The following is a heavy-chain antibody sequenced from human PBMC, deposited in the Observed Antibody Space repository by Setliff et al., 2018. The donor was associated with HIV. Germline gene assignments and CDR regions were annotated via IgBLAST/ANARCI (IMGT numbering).Heavy chain of an antibody. D-gene: IGHD3-16*01. V-gene: IGHV3-33*06. CDR2: LWYDGTEE. CDR3: AKGVQLWPLDY. Sequence: PGGSLRLSCAVSGFRISEYGMHWVRQAPGKGLEWVAVLWYDGTEEYYTDSAKGRFTISRDISRNTLYLQMNSLRAEDTAVSYCAKGVQLWPLDYWGQGTLVTVSS. CDR1: GFRISEYG. J-gene: IGHJ4*02.